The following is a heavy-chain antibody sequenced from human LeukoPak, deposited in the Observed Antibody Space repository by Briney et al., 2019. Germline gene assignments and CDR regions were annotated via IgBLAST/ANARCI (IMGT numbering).Heavy chain of an antibody. CDR2: INHSGST. J-gene: IGHJ5*02. V-gene: IGHV4-34*01. CDR1: GGSFSGYY. D-gene: IGHD3-10*01. Sequence: PSETLSLTCAVYGGSFSGYYWSWIRQPPGKGLEWIGEINHSGSTNYNPSLKSRVTISVDTSKNQFSLKLSSVTAADTAVYYCARDRSITMVRGVIFWFDPWGQGTLVTVSS. CDR3: ARDRSITMVRGVIFWFDP.